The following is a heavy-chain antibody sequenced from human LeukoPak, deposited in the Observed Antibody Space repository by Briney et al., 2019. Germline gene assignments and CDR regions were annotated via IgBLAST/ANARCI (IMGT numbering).Heavy chain of an antibody. Sequence: RASETLSLTCAVYGGSFSGYYWSWIRQHPGKGLEWIGYIYYSGSTYYNPSLKSRVTISVDTSKNQFSLKLSSVTAADTAVYYCARADVHYYDSAFDIWGQGTMVTVSS. J-gene: IGHJ3*02. CDR1: GGSFSGYY. CDR3: ARADVHYYDSAFDI. D-gene: IGHD3-22*01. V-gene: IGHV4-31*11. CDR2: IYYSGST.